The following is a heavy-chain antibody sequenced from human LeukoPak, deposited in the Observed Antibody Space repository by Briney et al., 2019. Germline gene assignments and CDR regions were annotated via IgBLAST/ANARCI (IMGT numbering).Heavy chain of an antibody. CDR3: VRLTPSGYYFDY. Sequence: PSETLSLTCTVSGGSISNYYWSWIRQPPGKGLEWIGYISYSGSTKYNPSLKSRVTISVDTSKNQFSLQVTSVTATDTAVYYCVRLTPSGYYFDYWGQGSLVIVSS. D-gene: IGHD1-26*01. J-gene: IGHJ4*02. CDR2: ISYSGST. V-gene: IGHV4-59*08. CDR1: GGSISNYY.